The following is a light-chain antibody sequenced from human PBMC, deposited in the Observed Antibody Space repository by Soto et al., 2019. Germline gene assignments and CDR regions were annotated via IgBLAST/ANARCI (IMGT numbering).Light chain of an antibody. V-gene: IGLV2-18*01. J-gene: IGLJ3*02. CDR3: GLFTSSATWV. Sequence: QSALTQPPSVSGSPEQSVTISCTVTSSDVGDYEHVSWYQLDPGTAPKLLISDVISRPSGVPDRFSGSKSGNTPSLTISGLQAEDEADYYCGLFTSSATWVFGGGTKLTV. CDR2: DVI. CDR1: SSDVGDYEH.